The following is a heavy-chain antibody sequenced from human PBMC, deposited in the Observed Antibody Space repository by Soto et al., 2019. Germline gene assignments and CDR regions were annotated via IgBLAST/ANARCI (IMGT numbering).Heavy chain of an antibody. J-gene: IGHJ6*02. CDR1: GFTFSSDA. Sequence: GGSLRLSCAASGFTFSSDAMSWVRQAPGKGLEWVSAISGSGGSTYYADSVKGRFTISRDNSKNTLYLQMNSLRAEDTAVYYCAKGVTSLPHYGMDVWGQGTTVTGSS. CDR2: ISGSGGST. V-gene: IGHV3-23*01. CDR3: AKGVTSLPHYGMDV. D-gene: IGHD4-4*01.